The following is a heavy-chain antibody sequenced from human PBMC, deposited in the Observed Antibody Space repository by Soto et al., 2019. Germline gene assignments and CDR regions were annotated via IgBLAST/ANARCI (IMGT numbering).Heavy chain of an antibody. CDR2: ISYDGSNK. D-gene: IGHD3-9*01. Sequence: HPGGSLRLSCAASGFTFSSYGMHWVRQAPGKGLEWVAVISYDGSNKYYADSVKGRFTISRDNSKNTLYLQMNSLRAEDTAVYYCAKEANGPTGYYSVGNYYYGMDVWGQGTTVTVSS. CDR1: GFTFSSYG. V-gene: IGHV3-30*18. CDR3: AKEANGPTGYYSVGNYYYGMDV. J-gene: IGHJ6*02.